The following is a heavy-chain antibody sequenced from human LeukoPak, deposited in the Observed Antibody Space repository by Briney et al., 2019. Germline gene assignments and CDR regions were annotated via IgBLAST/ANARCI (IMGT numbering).Heavy chain of an antibody. CDR2: ISSNGGST. D-gene: IGHD3-16*01. CDR3: ARYLGGRNAFDI. V-gene: IGHV3-64*01. Sequence: GGSLRLSCAASGFTFSSYAMHWVRQAPGKGLEYVSAISSNGGSTYYANSVKGRFTISRDNSKNTLYLQMGSLRAEDMAVYYCARYLGGRNAFDIWGQGTMVTVSS. CDR1: GFTFSSYA. J-gene: IGHJ3*02.